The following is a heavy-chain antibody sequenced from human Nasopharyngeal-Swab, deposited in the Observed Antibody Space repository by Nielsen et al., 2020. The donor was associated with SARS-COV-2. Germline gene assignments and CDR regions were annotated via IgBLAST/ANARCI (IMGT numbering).Heavy chain of an antibody. CDR2: INSDGSST. CDR1: GFTFSSYW. V-gene: IGHV3-74*01. CDR3: ARVGYSSSPGGWFDP. D-gene: IGHD6-6*01. Sequence: GESLKISCAASGFTFSSYWMHWVRQAPGKGLVWVSRINSDGSSTSYADPVKGRFTISRDNAKNTLYLQMNSLRAEDTAVYYCARVGYSSSPGGWFDPWGQGTLVTVSS. J-gene: IGHJ5*02.